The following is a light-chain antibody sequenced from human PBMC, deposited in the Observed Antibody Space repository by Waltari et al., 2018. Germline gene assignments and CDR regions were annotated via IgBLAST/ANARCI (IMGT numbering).Light chain of an antibody. CDR2: GAS. CDR1: QSVSSSY. J-gene: IGKJ2*01. Sequence: ESVLTQSPCTLSLSPGERATLSCRASQSVSSSYLAWYQQRPGQAPRLLFFGASSRATGVPDRFSGSVSGTDFTLTISRLEPEDFAVYFCQQYGGSPTYTFGQGTKLEIK. CDR3: QQYGGSPTYT. V-gene: IGKV3-20*01.